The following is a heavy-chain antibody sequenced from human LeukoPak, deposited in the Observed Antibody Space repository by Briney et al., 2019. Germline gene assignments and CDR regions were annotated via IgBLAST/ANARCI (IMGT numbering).Heavy chain of an antibody. D-gene: IGHD1-1*01. V-gene: IGHV3-23*01. J-gene: IGHJ5*02. Sequence: GGSLRLSCAASGLTFRSYGMGWGRQAPGKGLEWVSSITSSGTTNYAEFVKDRFVISRDNSKDTPFLQMNSLRVEDTAVYYCANTGSYSISWGQGTLVTVSS. CDR2: ITSSGTT. CDR1: GLTFRSYG. CDR3: ANTGSYSIS.